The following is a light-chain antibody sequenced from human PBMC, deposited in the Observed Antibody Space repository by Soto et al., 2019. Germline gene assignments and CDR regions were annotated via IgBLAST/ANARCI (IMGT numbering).Light chain of an antibody. CDR2: AAS. CDR3: QHGYVAPYS. Sequence: DVHVTHSPSSVAASICDTVTITCRASQDINVYLNWYQQKPGEVPKLLIYAASTLHSGVPSRFTGSGSETDFTLTIRSLQPEDFATYYCQHGYVAPYSFGQGTKVDIK. V-gene: IGKV1-39*01. CDR1: QDINVY. J-gene: IGKJ2*03.